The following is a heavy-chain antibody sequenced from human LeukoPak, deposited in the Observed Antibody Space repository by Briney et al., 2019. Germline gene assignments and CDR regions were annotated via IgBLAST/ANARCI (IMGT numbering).Heavy chain of an antibody. CDR2: IKSDGSSNSDGSRP. CDR1: GFSFSTYW. CDR3: ARDLVSDTSGWYGGY. V-gene: IGHV3-74*01. J-gene: IGHJ4*02. Sequence: GGSLRLSCAASGFSFSTYWMHWVRQAPGKGLVWVSRIKSDGSSNSDGSRPTYADSVKGRFTISRDNAKNSLYLQMNSLRAEDTAVYYCARDLVSDTSGWYGGYWGQGTLVTVSS. D-gene: IGHD6-19*01.